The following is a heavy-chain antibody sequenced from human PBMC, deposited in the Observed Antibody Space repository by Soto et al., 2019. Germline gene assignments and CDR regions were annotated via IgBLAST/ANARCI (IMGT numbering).Heavy chain of an antibody. V-gene: IGHV3-30-3*01. Sequence: SLRLSCAASGFTFSSYAMHWVRQAPGKGLEWVAVISYDGSNKYYADSVKGRFTISRDNSKNTLYLQMNSLRAEDTAVYYCARYGHDYGDAYYYYGMDVWGQGTTVTVSS. D-gene: IGHD4-17*01. CDR1: GFTFSSYA. J-gene: IGHJ6*02. CDR2: ISYDGSNK. CDR3: ARYGHDYGDAYYYYGMDV.